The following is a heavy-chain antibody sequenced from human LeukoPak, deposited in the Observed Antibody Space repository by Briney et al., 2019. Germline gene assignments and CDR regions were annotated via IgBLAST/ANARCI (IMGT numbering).Heavy chain of an antibody. D-gene: IGHD2-2*01. Sequence: ASVKVSCKASGYTFTSYDINWVRQATGQGLEWMGWMNPNSGNTGYAQKFQGRVTMTRNTSISTAYMELSSLRSEDTAVYYRARHHESRYCSSTSCPTGWFDPWGQGTLVTVSS. CDR2: MNPNSGNT. CDR3: ARHHESRYCSSTSCPTGWFDP. CDR1: GYTFTSYD. J-gene: IGHJ5*02. V-gene: IGHV1-8*01.